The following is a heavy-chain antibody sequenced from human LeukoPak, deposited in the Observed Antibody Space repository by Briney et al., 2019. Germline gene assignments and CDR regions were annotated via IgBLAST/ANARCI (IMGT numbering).Heavy chain of an antibody. D-gene: IGHD2-2*01. V-gene: IGHV1-8*02. J-gene: IGHJ4*02. CDR3: TRGAGTSWFDY. CDR2: MNPNSGVT. Sequence: ASVKVSCKASGYTFTSYGISWVRQAPGQGLEWVGWMNPNSGVTVYAQNFQGRVTMTRDTSISTAYMELSSLTSDDTAVYYCTRGAGTSWFDYWGQGSLVIVSS. CDR1: GYTFTSYG.